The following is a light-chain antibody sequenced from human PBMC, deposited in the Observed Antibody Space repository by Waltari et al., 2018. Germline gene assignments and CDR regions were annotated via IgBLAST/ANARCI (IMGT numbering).Light chain of an antibody. CDR3: AAWDDSLSGVV. J-gene: IGLJ2*01. Sequence: QSVLTQPPSASGTPGQRVTTSCSASSSNIGSNYVYWYQQLPGPPPKLLTYRNNGRPSAFPDRFSGSKSGISASLAISGLRSEDEADYYCAAWDDSLSGVVFGGGTKLTVL. CDR2: RNN. V-gene: IGLV1-47*01. CDR1: SSNIGSNY.